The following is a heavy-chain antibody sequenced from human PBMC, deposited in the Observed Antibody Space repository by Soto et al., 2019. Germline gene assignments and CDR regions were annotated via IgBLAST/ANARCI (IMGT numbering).Heavy chain of an antibody. CDR2: INPNSGGT. V-gene: IGHV1-2*02. CDR1: GYTFTGYY. D-gene: IGHD3-10*01. J-gene: IGHJ6*02. CDR3: ARDEGRITMVRGVINYYYGMDV. Sequence: ASVKVSCKASGYTFTGYYMHWVRQAPGQGLEWMGWINPNSGGTNYAQKFQGRVTMTRDTSISTAYMELSRLRSDDTAVYYCARDEGRITMVRGVINYYYGMDVWGQGTTVTVYS.